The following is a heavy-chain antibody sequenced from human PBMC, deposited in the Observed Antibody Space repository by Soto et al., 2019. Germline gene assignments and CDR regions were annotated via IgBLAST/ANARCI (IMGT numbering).Heavy chain of an antibody. V-gene: IGHV4-4*02. CDR3: ARHPTIFGVVYYGMDV. CDR2: VYHSGST. Sequence: SETLSLTCAVCGGSISSSNWWSWVRQPPGKGLEWIGKVYHSGSTNYNPSLKSRVTISVDKSKNQFSLKLSSVTAADTAVYYCARHPTIFGVVYYGMDVWGQGTTVTV. CDR1: GGSISSSNW. J-gene: IGHJ6*02. D-gene: IGHD3-3*01.